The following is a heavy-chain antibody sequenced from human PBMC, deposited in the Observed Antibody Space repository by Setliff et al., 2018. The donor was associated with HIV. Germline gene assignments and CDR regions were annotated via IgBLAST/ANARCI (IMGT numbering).Heavy chain of an antibody. CDR1: GDSVSGYY. CDR3: ARQAIATRSFDY. V-gene: IGHV4-59*10. J-gene: IGHJ4*02. CDR2: VHNSAGS. D-gene: IGHD6-13*01. Sequence: PSETLSLTCAVSGDSVSGYYWSWIRQPAGRGLEWIGRVHNSAGSNYNPSLKSRVTMSVDMSKNQFSLKLSSVTAADTAVYYCARQAIATRSFDYWGPGTLVTVSS.